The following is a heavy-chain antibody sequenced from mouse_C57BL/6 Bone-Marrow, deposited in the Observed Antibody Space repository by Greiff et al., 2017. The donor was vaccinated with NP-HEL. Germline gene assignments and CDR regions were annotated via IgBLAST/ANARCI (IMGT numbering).Heavy chain of an antibody. CDR3: AKNDYYGSSYVGAMDY. V-gene: IGHV2-5*01. CDR1: GFSLTSYG. D-gene: IGHD1-1*01. CDR2: IWRGGST. Sequence: VKLQQSGPGLVQPSQSLSITCTVSGFSLTSYGVHWVRQSPGKGLEWLGVIWRGGSTDYNAAFMSRLSITKDNSKSQVFFKMNSLQADDTAIYYCAKNDYYGSSYVGAMDYWGQGTSVTVSS. J-gene: IGHJ4*01.